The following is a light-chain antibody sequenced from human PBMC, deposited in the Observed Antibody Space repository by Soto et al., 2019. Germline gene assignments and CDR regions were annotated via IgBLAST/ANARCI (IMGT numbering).Light chain of an antibody. CDR1: QRISSY. V-gene: IGKV1-39*01. J-gene: IGKJ2*02. CDR2: SAS. CDR3: QQSYSTPWT. Sequence: DIQMTQSPSSRSVSVGDRVTITCRASQRISSYLNWYQQKEGKAPKLLISSASSLQSGVPSRFSGSGSGTGFTLTISSLQPEDFATYYCQQSYSTPWTFGQGTKLEIK.